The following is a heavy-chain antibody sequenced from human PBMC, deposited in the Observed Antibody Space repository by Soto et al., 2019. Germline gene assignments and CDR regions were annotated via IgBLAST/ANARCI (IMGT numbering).Heavy chain of an antibody. V-gene: IGHV4-34*01. D-gene: IGHD6-6*01. CDR1: GGSFSGYY. CDR3: ARGLYSSSSGKITYYHGMDV. Sequence: SETLSLTCAVYGGSFSGYYWSWIRQPPGKGLGWIGEINHIGSTNYNLSLKSRVTISVDTSKNQFSLRLSAVTAADTAVYYCARGLYSSSSGKITYYHGMDVWGQGTTVT. J-gene: IGHJ6*02. CDR2: INHIGST.